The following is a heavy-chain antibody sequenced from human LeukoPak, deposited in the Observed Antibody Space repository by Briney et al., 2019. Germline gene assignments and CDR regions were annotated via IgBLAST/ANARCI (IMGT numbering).Heavy chain of an antibody. Sequence: GGSLRLSCAASGFTFSYHWMAWVRQAPGKGLEWVASIKLDGSEQYYLDSVKGRFAISRDNAKNLMNLQMNILRAEDTAIYYCARDGGIMNAFDAWGQGTAVTVSS. CDR3: ARDGGIMNAFDA. J-gene: IGHJ3*01. CDR1: GFTFSYHW. CDR2: IKLDGSEQ. D-gene: IGHD1-26*01. V-gene: IGHV3-7*01.